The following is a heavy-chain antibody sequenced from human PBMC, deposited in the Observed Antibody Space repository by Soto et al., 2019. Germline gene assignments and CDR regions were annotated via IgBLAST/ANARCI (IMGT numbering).Heavy chain of an antibody. J-gene: IGHJ6*02. D-gene: IGHD3-10*01. V-gene: IGHV4-59*01. CDR1: GGSISSYY. CDR3: ASTTPYGSRYYYYGMDV. CDR2: IYYSGST. Sequence: SETLSLTCTVSGGSISSYYWSWIRQPPGKGLEWIGYIYYSGSTNYNPSLKSRVTISVDTSKNQFSLKLSSVTAADTAVYYCASTTPYGSRYYYYGMDVWGQGTTVTVSS.